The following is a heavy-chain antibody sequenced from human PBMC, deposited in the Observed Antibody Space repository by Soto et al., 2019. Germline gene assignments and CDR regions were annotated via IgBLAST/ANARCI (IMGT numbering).Heavy chain of an antibody. J-gene: IGHJ4*02. D-gene: IGHD6-13*01. CDR3: ARYRTSGSWSKFDY. V-gene: IGHV4-31*03. CDR2: IYYNGST. Sequence: QVLLQESGPGLMKPSQTLSLTCTVSGLTISSASYYWSWIRQHPGKCLEWVGNIYYNGSTYYSPSLKSRVTLWVDTSKNQFSLRLTSVTAADTAVYYCARYRTSGSWSKFDYWGQGTLVSVSS. CDR1: GLTISSASYY.